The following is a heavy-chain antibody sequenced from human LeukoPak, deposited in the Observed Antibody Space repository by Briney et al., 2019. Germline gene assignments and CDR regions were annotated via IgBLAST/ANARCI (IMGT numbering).Heavy chain of an antibody. V-gene: IGHV6-1*01. D-gene: IGHD6-19*01. CDR3: AKLGDSST. CDR1: GDSVSSNSSA. Sequence: QTPSLTCAISGDSVSSNSSAWSWIRQSPSRGLEWLGRTYYRSKWYSDYAVSVKSRIIINPDTSKNQFYLQLNSVTPEDTAVYYCAKLGDSSTWGQGTLVTVSS. J-gene: IGHJ5*02. CDR2: TYYRSKWYS.